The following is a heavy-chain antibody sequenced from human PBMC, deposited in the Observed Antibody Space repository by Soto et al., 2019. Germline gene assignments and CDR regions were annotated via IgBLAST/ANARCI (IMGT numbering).Heavy chain of an antibody. CDR3: AKVLWFGELGSGMDV. CDR1: GFTFSSYG. Sequence: QVQLVESGGGVVQPGRSLRLSCAASGFTFSSYGMHWVRQAPGKGLEWVAVISYDGSNKYYADSVKGRFTISRDNPKNTLYLQMNSLRAEDTAVYYCAKVLWFGELGSGMDVWGQGTTVTVSS. CDR2: ISYDGSNK. V-gene: IGHV3-30*18. D-gene: IGHD3-10*01. J-gene: IGHJ6*02.